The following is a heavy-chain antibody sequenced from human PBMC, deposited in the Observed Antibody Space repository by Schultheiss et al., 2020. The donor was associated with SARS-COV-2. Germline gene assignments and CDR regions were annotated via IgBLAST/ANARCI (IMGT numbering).Heavy chain of an antibody. D-gene: IGHD2-2*01. V-gene: IGHV3-73*01. Sequence: VGSLRLSCAASGFTFSGSAMHWVRQASGKGLEWVGRIRSKANSYATAYAASVKGRFTISRDDSKNTAYLQMNSLKTEDTAVYYCTRPSVVPAAMGYWGQGTLVTVSS. CDR3: TRPSVVPAAMGY. CDR2: IRSKANSYAT. CDR1: GFTFSGSA. J-gene: IGHJ4*02.